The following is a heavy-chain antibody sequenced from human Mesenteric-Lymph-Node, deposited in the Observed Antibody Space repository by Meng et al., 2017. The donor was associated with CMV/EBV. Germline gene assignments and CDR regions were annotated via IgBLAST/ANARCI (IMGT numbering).Heavy chain of an antibody. D-gene: IGHD2/OR15-2a*01. CDR2: IYPGNSDT. J-gene: IGHJ3*01. V-gene: IGHV5-51*01. CDR1: GYSFTNYW. Sequence: GGSLRLSCKASGYSFTNYWIGWVRQMPGKGLEWMGIIYPGNSDTRYSPSFLGQVIISADKSFSTAYLQWSSLKASDTAIYYCARLKTFGTSYPQDAFDFWGQGTLVTVSS. CDR3: ARLKTFGTSYPQDAFDF.